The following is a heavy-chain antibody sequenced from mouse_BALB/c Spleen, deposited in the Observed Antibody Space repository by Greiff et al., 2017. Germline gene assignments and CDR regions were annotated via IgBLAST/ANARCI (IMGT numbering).Heavy chain of an antibody. CDR3: ARSGGKLGYFDY. D-gene: IGHD4-1*01. CDR2: ISSGSSTI. CDR1: GFTFSSFG. J-gene: IGHJ2*01. V-gene: IGHV5-17*02. Sequence: EVKLMESGGGLVQPGGSRKLSCAASGFTFSSFGMHWVRQAPEKGLEWVAYISSGSSTIYYADTVKGRFTISRDNPKNTLFLQMTSLRSEDTAMYYCARSGGKLGYFDYWGQGTTLTVSS.